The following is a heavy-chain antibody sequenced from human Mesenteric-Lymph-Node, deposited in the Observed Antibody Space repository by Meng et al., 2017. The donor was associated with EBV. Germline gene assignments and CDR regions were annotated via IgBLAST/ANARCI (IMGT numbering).Heavy chain of an antibody. J-gene: IGHJ5*02. V-gene: IGHV3-23*04. Sequence: VQVVESGGGVVQFGRSLRLSCAASGFICSTYDMRWVRQAPGKGLEWVSGISGDGGSIYYVDSVKGRFTISRDNPKNTLYLQMNSLRVEDTAIYYCAKDKGTWFRDWFDPWGQGTLVTVSS. CDR3: AKDKGTWFRDWFDP. CDR2: ISGDGGSI. D-gene: IGHD3-10*01. CDR1: GFICSTYD.